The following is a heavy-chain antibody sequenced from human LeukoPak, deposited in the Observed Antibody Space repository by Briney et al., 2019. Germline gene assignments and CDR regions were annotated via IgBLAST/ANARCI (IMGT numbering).Heavy chain of an antibody. CDR1: GFPFSRHA. J-gene: IGHJ4*02. D-gene: IGHD5-12*01. CDR2: ITSSGSYR. Sequence: PGGSLRLSCAASGFPFSRHAMNWVRRAPGKGLEWVSSITSSGSYRYHSDSVKGRFTISRDNAKNSLYLQMNSLRVEDTAVYYCASENIVGTSGALFDYWGQGTLVTVSS. V-gene: IGHV3-21*01. CDR3: ASENIVGTSGALFDY.